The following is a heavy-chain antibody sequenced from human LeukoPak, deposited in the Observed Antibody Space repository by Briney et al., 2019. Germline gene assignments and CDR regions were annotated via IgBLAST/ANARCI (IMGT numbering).Heavy chain of an antibody. CDR3: ARVGVSDWSYYFDH. CDR1: GFSFSNYA. Sequence: GGSLRLSCAASGFSFSNYAIHWVRQAPGRGLEWVTVISSDGTNKYYADSVKGRFTISRDNSKNTADLQMNSLRPEDTAVYYCARVGVSDWSYYFDHWGQGTLVTVSS. V-gene: IGHV3-30*01. CDR2: ISSDGTNK. D-gene: IGHD6-19*01. J-gene: IGHJ4*02.